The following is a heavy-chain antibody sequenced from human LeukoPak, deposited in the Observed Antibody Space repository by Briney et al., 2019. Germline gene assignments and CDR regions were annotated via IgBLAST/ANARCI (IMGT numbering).Heavy chain of an antibody. J-gene: IGHJ4*02. V-gene: IGHV1-18*01. CDR1: GYTFTSYG. CDR2: ISAYNGNT. D-gene: IGHD7-27*01. Sequence: ASVKVSCKASGYTFTSYGISWVRQAPGQGLEWMGWISAYNGNTNYAQKFQGRVTMTRDTSTSTVYMELSSLRSEDTAVYYCARLPTGDLELRDYWGQGTLVTVSS. CDR3: ARLPTGDLELRDY.